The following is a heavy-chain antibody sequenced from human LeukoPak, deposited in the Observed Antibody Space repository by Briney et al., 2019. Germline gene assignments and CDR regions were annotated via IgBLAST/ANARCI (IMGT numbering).Heavy chain of an antibody. D-gene: IGHD2-15*01. CDR1: GGSISSGDYY. V-gene: IGHV4-30-4*01. CDR2: TYYSGST. J-gene: IGHJ4*02. CDR3: AREVLVAAYFDY. Sequence: PSETLSLTCTVSGGSISSGDYYWSWIRQPPGKGLEWIGYTYYSGSTYYNPSLKSRVTISVDTSKNQFSLKLSSVTAADTAVYYCAREVLVAAYFDYWGQGTLVTVSS.